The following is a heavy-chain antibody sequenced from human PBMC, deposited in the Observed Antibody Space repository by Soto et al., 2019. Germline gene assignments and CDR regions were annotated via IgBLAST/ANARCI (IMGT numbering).Heavy chain of an antibody. V-gene: IGHV3-72*01. CDR3: ASAVISSGWRNFDY. Sequence: EVQLVESGGTLVQPGGSRRLACAASGFTFSDHYMDWVRQAPGKGLEWVARSKNKANSYSTEYAASEKGRFSISRDDSKNALALKMNSLRTEDTAVYFCASAVISSGWRNFDYWGQGALVTVSS. CDR2: SKNKANSYST. CDR1: GFTFSDHY. D-gene: IGHD6-19*01. J-gene: IGHJ4*02.